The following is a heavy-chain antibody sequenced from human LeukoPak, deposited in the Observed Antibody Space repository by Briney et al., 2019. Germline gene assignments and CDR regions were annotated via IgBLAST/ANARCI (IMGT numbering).Heavy chain of an antibody. J-gene: IGHJ4*02. CDR3: ARVGGSFRFDY. V-gene: IGHV1-69*04. CDR1: GGTFSSYA. CDR2: IIPILGIA. D-gene: IGHD1-26*01. Sequence: SVKVSCKASGGTFSSYAISWVRQAPGQGLEWMGRIIPILGIANYAQKFQGRVTITADKSTSTAYMELSSLRSEDTAVYYCARVGGSFRFDYWGQGTLVTVSS.